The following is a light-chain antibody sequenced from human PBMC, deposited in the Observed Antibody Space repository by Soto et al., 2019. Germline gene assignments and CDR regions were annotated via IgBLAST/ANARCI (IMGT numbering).Light chain of an antibody. CDR1: EDIRFD. Sequence: AVQVTQTPSSLSASVGDTVTITCRASEDIRFDVAWYQQKSGRAPRLLIYTSSHSQCGVPSRFSVSASGTEFLLTISGLRPDDLAVYYCFQDHSYPWMFGQGTK. CDR3: FQDHSYPWM. J-gene: IGKJ1*01. V-gene: IGKV1-6*01. CDR2: TSS.